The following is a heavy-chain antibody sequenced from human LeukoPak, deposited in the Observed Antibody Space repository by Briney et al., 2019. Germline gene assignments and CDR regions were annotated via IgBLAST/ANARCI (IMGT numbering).Heavy chain of an antibody. V-gene: IGHV1-69*01. J-gene: IGHJ6*03. CDR2: IIPIFGTA. CDR3: ARAGYCSSTSCSRYYYYYYYMDV. CDR1: GGTFSSYA. Sequence: SVKVSCKASGGTFSSYAISSVRQAPGQGFEWMGWIIPIFGTANYAQKFQGRVTITADESASTAYMELSSLRSEDTAVYYCARAGYCSSTSCSRYYYYYYYMDVWGKGTAVTVSS. D-gene: IGHD2-2*01.